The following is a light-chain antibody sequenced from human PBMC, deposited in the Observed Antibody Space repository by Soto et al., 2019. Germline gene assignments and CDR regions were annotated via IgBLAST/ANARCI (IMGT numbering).Light chain of an antibody. Sequence: QSVLTQPPSASGTPGQRVTISCSGGDSNIGPNTVNWYRQVSGTAPKLLIHNNDQRPSGVPDRISGSKSGTSASLAISGLHSDDEADYYCAAWDDSLNAYVFGIGTKVTVL. J-gene: IGLJ1*01. CDR1: DSNIGPNT. CDR3: AAWDDSLNAYV. V-gene: IGLV1-44*01. CDR2: NND.